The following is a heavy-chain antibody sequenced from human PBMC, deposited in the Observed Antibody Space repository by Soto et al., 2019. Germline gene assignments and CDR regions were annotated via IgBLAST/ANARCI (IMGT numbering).Heavy chain of an antibody. V-gene: IGHV1-18*01. J-gene: IGHJ4*02. CDR3: ARSGAYNWEFDY. CDR1: GYTFTSYG. Sequence: QVQLVQSGPDVKKPGASVKVSCKASGYTFTSYGINWVRQAPGQGLEWMGWISGNSGNTKYAPNLQDRLTMTTDTSTSSAYMELRSLISDDTAVYYCARSGAYNWEFDYWGQGTLVTVSS. CDR2: ISGNSGNT. D-gene: IGHD1-1*01.